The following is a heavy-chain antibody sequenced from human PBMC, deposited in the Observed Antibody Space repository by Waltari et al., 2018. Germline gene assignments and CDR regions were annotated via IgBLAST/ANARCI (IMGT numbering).Heavy chain of an antibody. CDR3: ARVVVAYYYGMDV. J-gene: IGHJ6*02. D-gene: IGHD2-21*01. V-gene: IGHV4-59*11. Sequence: QVQLQESGPGLVKPSETLSLTCTVSGGSISSHYWSWIRQPPGKGLEWIGYTYYIGSTNYNPSLKSRGTISVDTSKNQFSLKLSSVTAADTAVYYCARVVVAYYYGMDVWGQGTTVTVSS. CDR1: GGSISSHY. CDR2: TYYIGST.